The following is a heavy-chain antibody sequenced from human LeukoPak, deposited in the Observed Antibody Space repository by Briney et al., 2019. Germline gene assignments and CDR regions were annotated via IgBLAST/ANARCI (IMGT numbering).Heavy chain of an antibody. CDR3: ARSYYDFWSGYYSPFDY. V-gene: IGHV4-59*01. D-gene: IGHD3-3*01. J-gene: IGHJ4*02. CDR2: IYYSGST. CDR1: GASISSYH. Sequence: PSETLSLTCTVSGASISSYHWTWIRQPPGKGLEWIGNIYYSGSTNYNPSLKSRVTMSIDTSKNQFSLKLSSVTAADTAVYYCARSYYDFWSGYYSPFDYWGQGTLVTVSS.